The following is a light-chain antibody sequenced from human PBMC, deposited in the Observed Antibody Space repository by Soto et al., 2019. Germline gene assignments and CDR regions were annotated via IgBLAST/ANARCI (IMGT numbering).Light chain of an antibody. J-gene: IGLJ1*01. Sequence: QSLLTQPPSASGTPGQRVTISCSGSSSKIGSNTVNWYQQLPGTAPKLLIYSNNQRPSGVPDRFSGSKSGTSASLAISGLQSEDEADYYCAAWDDSLYGYVFGTGTKVTVL. CDR2: SNN. CDR3: AAWDDSLYGYV. V-gene: IGLV1-44*01. CDR1: SSKIGSNT.